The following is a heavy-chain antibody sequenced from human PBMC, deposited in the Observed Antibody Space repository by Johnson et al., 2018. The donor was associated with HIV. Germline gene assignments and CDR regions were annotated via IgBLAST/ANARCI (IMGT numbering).Heavy chain of an antibody. CDR1: GFTFSSYA. D-gene: IGHD4-23*01. Sequence: VQLVESGGGVVQPGRSLRLSCAASGFTFSSYAMHWVRQAPGKGLEWVGRIKSKTDGGTTDYAAPVKGRFTISRDDSKNTLYLQMNSLKTEDTAVYYCTTKTTVVTLGFDIWGQGTMVTVSS. CDR3: TTKTTVVTLGFDI. CDR2: IKSKTDGGTT. V-gene: IGHV3-15*01. J-gene: IGHJ3*02.